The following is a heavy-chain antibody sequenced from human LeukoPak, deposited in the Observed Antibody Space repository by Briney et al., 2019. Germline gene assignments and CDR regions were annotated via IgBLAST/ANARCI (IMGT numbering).Heavy chain of an antibody. D-gene: IGHD2-2*02. Sequence: ASVTVSCKASGGTFSSYAISWVRQAPGQGLEWMGGIIPIFGTANYPQKFQGRVTITTDESTSTAYMELSSLRSEDTAVYYCAAVRYCSSTSCYIKGEVEPARTYYYYYYMDVWGKGTTVTVSS. CDR1: GGTFSSYA. J-gene: IGHJ6*03. CDR2: IIPIFGTA. CDR3: AAVRYCSSTSCYIKGEVEPARTYYYYYYMDV. V-gene: IGHV1-69*05.